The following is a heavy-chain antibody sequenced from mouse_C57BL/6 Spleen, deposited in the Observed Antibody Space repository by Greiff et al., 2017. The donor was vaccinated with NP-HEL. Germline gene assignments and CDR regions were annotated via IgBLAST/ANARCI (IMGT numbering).Heavy chain of an antibody. Sequence: DVQLVESGGGLVKPGGSLKLSCAASGFTFSSYAMSWVRQTPEKRLEWVATISDGGSYTYYPDNVKGRFTISRDNAKNNLYLQMSHLKSEDTAMYYCARDLERLYDYDVFAYWGQGTLVTVSA. CDR2: ISDGGSYT. D-gene: IGHD2-4*01. V-gene: IGHV5-4*01. J-gene: IGHJ3*01. CDR1: GFTFSSYA. CDR3: ARDLERLYDYDVFAY.